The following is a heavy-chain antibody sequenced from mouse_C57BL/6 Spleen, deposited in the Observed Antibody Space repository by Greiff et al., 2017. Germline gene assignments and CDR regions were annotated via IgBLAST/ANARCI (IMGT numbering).Heavy chain of an antibody. J-gene: IGHJ1*03. D-gene: IGHD3-2*02. CDR3: ATGRAQATSYWYFDV. CDR2: IHPSDSDT. V-gene: IGHV1-74*01. Sequence: QVQLKQPGAELVKPGASVKVSCKASGYAFTSYWMHWVKQRPGQGLEWIGRIHPSDSDTNYNQKFKGKATLTVDKSSSTAYMQLSSLTSEDSAVYYCATGRAQATSYWYFDVWGTGTTVTVSS. CDR1: GYAFTSYW.